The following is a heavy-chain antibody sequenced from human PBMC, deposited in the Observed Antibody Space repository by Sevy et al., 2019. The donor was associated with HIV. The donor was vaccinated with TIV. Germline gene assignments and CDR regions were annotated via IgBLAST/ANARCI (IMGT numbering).Heavy chain of an antibody. CDR3: ASSSGSYEDFDY. Sequence: GESLKISCEGSGYSFTSYWISWVRQMPGKGLEWMGRIDPSDSYTNYSPSFQGHVTISADKSISTAYLQWSSLKASDTAMYYCASSSGSYEDFDYWGQGTLVTVSS. D-gene: IGHD1-26*01. CDR1: GYSFTSYW. J-gene: IGHJ4*02. CDR2: IDPSDSYT. V-gene: IGHV5-10-1*01.